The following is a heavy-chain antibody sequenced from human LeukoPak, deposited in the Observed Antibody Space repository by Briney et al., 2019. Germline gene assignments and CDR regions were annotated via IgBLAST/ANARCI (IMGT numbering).Heavy chain of an antibody. D-gene: IGHD1-26*01. CDR1: GFTCSGSA. CDR2: IRSKANSYAT. Sequence: GGSLRLSCAASGFTCSGSAMHWVRQASGKGLEWVGRIRSKANSYATAYAASVKGRFTISRDDSKNTAYLQMNSLKTEDTAVYYCTTHYSGSTSDWGQGTLVTVSS. CDR3: TTHYSGSTSD. J-gene: IGHJ4*02. V-gene: IGHV3-73*01.